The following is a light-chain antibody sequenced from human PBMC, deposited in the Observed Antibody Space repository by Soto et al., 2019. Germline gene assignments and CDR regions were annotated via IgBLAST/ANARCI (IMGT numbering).Light chain of an antibody. CDR1: QSVSIN. CDR3: QQYNNWPRT. Sequence: EIVMTQSPATLSVSPGERATLSCRASQSVSINLAWYQQKPGQVPRLLIYGASTRANGIPARFSGSGFGTEFTLTISSLQSEDFAVYYCQQYNNWPRTFGQGTKVDIK. V-gene: IGKV3-15*01. CDR2: GAS. J-gene: IGKJ1*01.